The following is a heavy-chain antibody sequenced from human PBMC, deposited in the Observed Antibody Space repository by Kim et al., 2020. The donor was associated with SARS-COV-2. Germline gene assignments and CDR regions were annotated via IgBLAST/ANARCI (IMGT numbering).Heavy chain of an antibody. CDR3: ARGGAGAVDY. CDR2: IFNDGAVT. D-gene: IGHD1-26*01. Sequence: GGSLRLSCAASGFTFSRHWMHWVRQVPGKGLVWVSCIFNDGAVTKYAESVKGRVTISRDNAKNTLYLQMNSLRVEDTAVYYCARGGAGAVDYWGQGTLVTVSS. CDR1: GFTFSRHW. V-gene: IGHV3-74*03. J-gene: IGHJ4*02.